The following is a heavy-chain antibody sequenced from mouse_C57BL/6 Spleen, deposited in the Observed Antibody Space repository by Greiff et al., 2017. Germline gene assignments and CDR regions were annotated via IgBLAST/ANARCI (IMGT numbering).Heavy chain of an antibody. CDR3: AREGDSSGYAAWFAY. J-gene: IGHJ3*01. Sequence: EVMLVESEGGLVQLGSSMKLSCTASGFTFSDYYMAWVRQVPEKGLEWVANINYDGSSTYYLDSLKSRFIISRDNAKNILYLQMSSLKSEDTATYYCAREGDSSGYAAWFAYWGQGTLVTVSA. D-gene: IGHD3-2*02. CDR2: INYDGSST. CDR1: GFTFSDYY. V-gene: IGHV5-16*01.